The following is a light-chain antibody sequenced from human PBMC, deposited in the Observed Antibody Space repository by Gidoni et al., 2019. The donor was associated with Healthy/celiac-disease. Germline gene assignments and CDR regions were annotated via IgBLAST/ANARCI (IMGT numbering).Light chain of an antibody. CDR1: QSISSY. Sequence: DIQMTQYPSSLSASVGDRVTITCRASQSISSYLNWYQQKPGKAPKLLIYAASSLQSGVPSRFSGSGSVTDFTLTISSLQPEDFATYYCQQSYSTSWTFGQGTKVEIK. CDR2: AAS. V-gene: IGKV1-39*01. J-gene: IGKJ1*01. CDR3: QQSYSTSWT.